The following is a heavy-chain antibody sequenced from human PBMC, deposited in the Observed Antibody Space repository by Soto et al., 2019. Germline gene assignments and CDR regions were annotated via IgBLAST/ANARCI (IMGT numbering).Heavy chain of an antibody. CDR1: GGSISSYY. J-gene: IGHJ4*02. D-gene: IGHD3-3*01. CDR2: INHSGST. CDR3: ARTTYYDFWSGYPIAFDY. Sequence: SETLSLTCTVSGGSISSYYWSWIRQPPGKGLEWIGYINHSGSTNYNPSLKSRVTISVDTSKNQFSLKLSSVTAADTAVYYCARTTYYDFWSGYPIAFDYWGQGTLVTVSS. V-gene: IGHV4-59*12.